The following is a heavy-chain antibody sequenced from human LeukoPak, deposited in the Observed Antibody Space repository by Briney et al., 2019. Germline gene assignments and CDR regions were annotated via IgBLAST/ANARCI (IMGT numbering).Heavy chain of an antibody. D-gene: IGHD3-22*01. CDR3: ARDLSSSDYFGWFDP. V-gene: IGHV4-59*01. J-gene: IGHJ5*02. Sequence: PSETLSLTCTVSGGSISSNYWSWIRQLPGKGLEWIGYIYYSGSTNYNPSLKSRVTISVDTSKNQFSLKLSSVTAADTAVYYCARDLSSSDYFGWFDPWGQGTLVTVSS. CDR1: GGSISSNY. CDR2: IYYSGST.